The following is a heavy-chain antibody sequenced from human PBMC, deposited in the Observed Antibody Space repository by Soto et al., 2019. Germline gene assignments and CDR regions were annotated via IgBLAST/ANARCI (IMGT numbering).Heavy chain of an antibody. Sequence: GGSLRLSCAASGFTFSNYGMHWVRQAPGKGLEWVAVISYDGSNKYYADSVKGRFTISRDNSKNTLYLQLNGLTSDDTAVHYCAKVAGGLGYFDLWGRGTLVTVSS. V-gene: IGHV3-30*18. J-gene: IGHJ2*01. CDR1: GFTFSNYG. CDR3: AKVAGGLGYFDL. CDR2: ISYDGSNK. D-gene: IGHD3-16*01.